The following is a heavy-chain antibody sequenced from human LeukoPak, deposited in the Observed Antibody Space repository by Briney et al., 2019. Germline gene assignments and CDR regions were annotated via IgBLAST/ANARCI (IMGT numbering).Heavy chain of an antibody. CDR1: GFTFRNYA. CDR2: IGPSGWST. J-gene: IGHJ4*02. V-gene: IGHV3-23*01. Sequence: PGGSLRLSCAASGFTFRNYAMTWVRQAPGQGLEWVSAIGPSGWSTYYADSVKGRFTISRDNSKNTLYLKMNSLRAEDTAVYYCAKDPMVRGLTYDHWGQGTLVTVSS. D-gene: IGHD3-10*01. CDR3: AKDPMVRGLTYDH.